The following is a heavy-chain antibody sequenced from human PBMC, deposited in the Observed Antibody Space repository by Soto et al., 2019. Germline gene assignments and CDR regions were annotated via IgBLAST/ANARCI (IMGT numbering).Heavy chain of an antibody. CDR2: IYYSGST. V-gene: IGHV4-59*01. Sequence: SETLSLTCTVSGGSISSYYWSWIRQPPGKGLEWIGYIYYSGSTNYNPSLKSRVTISVDTSKNQFSLKLSSVTAADTAVYYCARDRLMATAGTARHYFGLDVWGQGTTVTVSS. J-gene: IGHJ6*02. D-gene: IGHD5-18*01. CDR3: ARDRLMATAGTARHYFGLDV. CDR1: GGSISSYY.